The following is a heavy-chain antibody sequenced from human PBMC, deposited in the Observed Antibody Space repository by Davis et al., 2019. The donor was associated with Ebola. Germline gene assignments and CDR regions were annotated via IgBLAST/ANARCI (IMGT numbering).Heavy chain of an antibody. CDR2: IYPGDSDT. J-gene: IGHJ5*02. V-gene: IGHV5-51*01. CDR3: ARRGSTMFNWFDP. D-gene: IGHD3-10*02. Sequence: KVSCKGSGYTFTTYWIGWVRQMPGKGLEWMGIIYPGDSDTRYSPSFQGQVTISADKSISTAYLQWSSLKASDTVMYYCARRGSTMFNWFDPWGQGTLVTVSS. CDR1: GYTFTTYW.